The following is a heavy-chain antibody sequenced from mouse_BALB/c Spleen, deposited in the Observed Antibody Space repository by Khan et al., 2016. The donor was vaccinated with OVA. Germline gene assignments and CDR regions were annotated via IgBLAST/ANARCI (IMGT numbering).Heavy chain of an antibody. CDR1: GYSITSDYA. CDR3: ARRAYYGNWYFDV. V-gene: IGHV3-2*02. J-gene: IGHJ1*01. D-gene: IGHD2-1*01. CDR2: ISYSGST. Sequence: EVKLEESGPGLVKPSQSLSLTCTVTGYSITSDYAWNWIRQFPGNKLEWMGYISYSGSTGYNPSLKSQISITRDTSKNQFFLQFNSVTTEDTATYYCARRAYYGNWYFDVWGAGTTVTVSS.